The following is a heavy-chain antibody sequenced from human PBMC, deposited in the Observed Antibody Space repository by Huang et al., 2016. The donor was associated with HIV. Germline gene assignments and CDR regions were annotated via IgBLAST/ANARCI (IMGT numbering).Heavy chain of an antibody. CDR2: MNPKSGNT. D-gene: IGHD5-12*01. V-gene: IGHV1-8*03. Sequence: QVQLVQSGTEVKKPGASVKISCKASQYTFMSYDINWVRQATGQGLEWMGVMNPKSGNTGYARKFQGRVTLTRDTSIDTAYMELDNLDSDDTAVYYCARGFIVATKYNGVFDFWGQGAVVTVSS. CDR3: ARGFIVATKYNGVFDF. J-gene: IGHJ3*01. CDR1: QYTFMSYD.